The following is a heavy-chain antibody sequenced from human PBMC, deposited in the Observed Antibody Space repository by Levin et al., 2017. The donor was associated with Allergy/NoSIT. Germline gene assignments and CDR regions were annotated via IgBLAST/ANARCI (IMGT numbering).Heavy chain of an antibody. D-gene: IGHD2-15*01. CDR1: GFIFGDYA. V-gene: IGHV3-9*01. Sequence: GGSLRLSCEASGFIFGDYAMHWVRQAPGKGLEWVSGISWNGAHMGYADSVRGRFTISRDSAKNSLHLEMNSLRPEDTALYYCVKDNGYRSEGYYFYGLDVWGQGTTVSVSS. CDR2: ISWNGAHM. J-gene: IGHJ6*02. CDR3: VKDNGYRSEGYYFYGLDV.